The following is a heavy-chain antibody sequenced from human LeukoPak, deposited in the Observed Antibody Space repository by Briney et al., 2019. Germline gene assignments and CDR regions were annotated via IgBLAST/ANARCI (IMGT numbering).Heavy chain of an antibody. J-gene: IGHJ6*03. CDR2: IYYSGST. Sequence: SETLSLTCTVSGGSISSSSYYWGWIRQPPGKGLEWIGSIYYSGSTYYNPSLKSRVTISVDTSKNQFSLKLSSVTAADTAVYYCASTTDGSTILMEDYYYYMDVWGKGTTVTVSS. CDR3: ASTTDGSTILMEDYYYYMDV. CDR1: GGSISSSSYY. D-gene: IGHD6-13*01. V-gene: IGHV4-39*01.